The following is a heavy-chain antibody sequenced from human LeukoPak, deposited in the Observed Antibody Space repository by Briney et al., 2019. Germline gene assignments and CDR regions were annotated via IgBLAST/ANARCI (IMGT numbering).Heavy chain of an antibody. J-gene: IGHJ3*02. V-gene: IGHV1-46*01. D-gene: IGHD2-21*02. CDR2: INPSGGST. Sequence: GASVKVSCKASGYTFTSYYMHWVRQAPGQGLEWMGIINPSGGSTSYAQKFQGRVTMTRDTSMSTVYMELSSLRSDDTAVYYCARVYCGGACYVPNAFDTGAQGTMAPVS. CDR1: GYTFTSYY. CDR3: ARVYCGGACYVPNAFDT.